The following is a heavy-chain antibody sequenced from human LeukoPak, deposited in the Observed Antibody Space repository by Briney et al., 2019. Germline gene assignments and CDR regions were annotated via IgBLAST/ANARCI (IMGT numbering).Heavy chain of an antibody. CDR2: IHYSGST. CDR1: GYSISSSNW. V-gene: IGHV4-28*01. J-gene: IGHJ4*02. Sequence: SETLSLTCAVSGYSISSSNWWGWVWQPPGKGLEWIGYIHYSGSTYYNPSLLSRVTMSVDTSKNQFSLKLSSVTAVDTAVYYCARKHRWNGLYFDYWGQGILVTVSS. CDR3: ARKHRWNGLYFDY. D-gene: IGHD1-1*01.